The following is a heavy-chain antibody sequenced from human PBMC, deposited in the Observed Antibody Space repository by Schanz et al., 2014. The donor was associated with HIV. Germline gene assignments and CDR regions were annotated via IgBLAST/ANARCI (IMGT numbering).Heavy chain of an antibody. V-gene: IGHV1-2*02. CDR2: INPNSGGT. CDR3: ARGRYFDWLSFGGGSSVYGLDV. CDR1: GYTFTDYF. J-gene: IGHJ6*02. Sequence: QVQLVQSGAEVKKPGASVKVSCKASGYTFTDYFVHWVRQAPGQGLEWMGWINPNSGGTNYAQKFQGRVTMARDTSISTAYMELSRLRSDDTAVYYCARGRYFDWLSFGGGSSVYGLDVWGQGTTVTVSS. D-gene: IGHD3-9*01.